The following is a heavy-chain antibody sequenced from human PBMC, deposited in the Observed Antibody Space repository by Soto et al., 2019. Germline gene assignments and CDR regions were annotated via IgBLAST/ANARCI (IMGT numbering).Heavy chain of an antibody. J-gene: IGHJ4*02. Sequence: EVQLLESVGGLVQPGGSLRISCAASGFTFTSYAMSWVRQAPGKGLEWVSAISSTGGTAFYADSVKGRFTISRDISKHTLFLPMNSLRVEDTALYFCARGSAYRTPYFFDYWGPGTLVTVSS. CDR1: GFTFTSYA. CDR3: ARGSAYRTPYFFDY. V-gene: IGHV3-23*01. CDR2: ISSTGGTA. D-gene: IGHD2-21*01.